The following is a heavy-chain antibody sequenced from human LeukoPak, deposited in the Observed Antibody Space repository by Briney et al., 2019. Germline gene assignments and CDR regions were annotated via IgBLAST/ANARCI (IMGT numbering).Heavy chain of an antibody. Sequence: ASVKVSCKASGYTFTGYYMHWVRQAPGQGLEWMGWINPNSGSTSYAQKFQGRVTMTRDTSTSTVYMELSSLRSEDTAVYYCARRTAAIYYYGMDVWGQGTTVTVSS. CDR2: INPNSGST. J-gene: IGHJ6*02. D-gene: IGHD2-2*01. V-gene: IGHV1-46*01. CDR1: GYTFTGYY. CDR3: ARRTAAIYYYGMDV.